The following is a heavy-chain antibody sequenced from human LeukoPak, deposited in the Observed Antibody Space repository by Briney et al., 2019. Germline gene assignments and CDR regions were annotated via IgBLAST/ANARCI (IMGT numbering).Heavy chain of an antibody. CDR1: GGSISTTDHY. Sequence: PSQTLSLTCTVSGGSISTTDHYWSWIRQLPGKGLEWIGYIYYSGTASYNPSLRSRVTISVDTSTNQLFLKLNAVTDADTGLYYCAKGSAELRNWFDPWGQGTLVTVS. CDR2: IYYSGTA. CDR3: AKGSAELRNWFDP. J-gene: IGHJ5*02. D-gene: IGHD1-26*01. V-gene: IGHV4-31*03.